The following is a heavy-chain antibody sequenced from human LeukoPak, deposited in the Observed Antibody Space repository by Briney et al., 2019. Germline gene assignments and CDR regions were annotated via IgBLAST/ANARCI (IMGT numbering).Heavy chain of an antibody. D-gene: IGHD3-22*01. Sequence: GSSVKVSCKASGGTSNSHTISWVRQAPGQGLEWMGRIIPNLGTTNRAQNFQDRVTLTVDKSTNTAYMELTSLTSDDTAVYYCATTNDGGGYQWGDFFDFWGQGTLVTVSS. CDR2: IIPNLGTT. J-gene: IGHJ4*02. CDR1: GGTSNSHT. CDR3: ATTNDGGGYQWGDFFDF. V-gene: IGHV1-69*08.